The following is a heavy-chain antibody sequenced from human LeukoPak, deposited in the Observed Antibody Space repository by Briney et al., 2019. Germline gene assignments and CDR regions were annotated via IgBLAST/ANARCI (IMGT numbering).Heavy chain of an antibody. V-gene: IGHV4-39*01. CDR1: GGSISSSSYY. CDR2: IYYSGST. Sequence: SETLSLTCTVSGGSISSSSYYWGWIRQPPGKGLEWIGSIYYSGSTYYNPSLKSRVTISVDTSKNQFSLKLSSVTAADTAVYYCARRKTYYHDSSGNPLIYYFDYWGQGTLVTVSS. CDR3: ARRKTYYHDSSGNPLIYYFDY. D-gene: IGHD3-22*01. J-gene: IGHJ4*02.